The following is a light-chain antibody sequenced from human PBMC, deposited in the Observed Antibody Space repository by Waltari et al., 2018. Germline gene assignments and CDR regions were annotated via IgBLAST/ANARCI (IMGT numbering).Light chain of an antibody. J-gene: IGKJ1*01. V-gene: IGKV3-20*01. CDR1: QGVGKY. CDR3: QKYDFLPAT. Sequence: EIVLTQSPGTLSLSPGERATLSCSASQGVGKYLAWYQQRPGQAPRLLLYHTSILATGIPDRFSGSGYGTYFSLTISRLEPEDFAVYYCQKYDFLPATFGQGTTVEIK. CDR2: HTS.